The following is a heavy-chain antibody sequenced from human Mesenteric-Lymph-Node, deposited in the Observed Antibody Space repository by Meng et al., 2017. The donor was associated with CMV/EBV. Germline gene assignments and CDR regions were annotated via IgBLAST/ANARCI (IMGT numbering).Heavy chain of an antibody. CDR1: CVSVPSGAYH. V-gene: IGHV4-61*08. Sequence: QLLKPDPNLVQPWVTPSTNCIVFCVSVPSGAYHWRWIRQSPGKGLEWIGYIYGTGITIYNPSLKSRVTILLETSKNQFSLKLNSVTTADTAVYYCAKSRSSTPGIVDDWGQGTLVTVSS. CDR3: AKSRSSTPGIVDD. J-gene: IGHJ4*02. D-gene: IGHD2/OR15-2a*01. CDR2: IYGTGIT.